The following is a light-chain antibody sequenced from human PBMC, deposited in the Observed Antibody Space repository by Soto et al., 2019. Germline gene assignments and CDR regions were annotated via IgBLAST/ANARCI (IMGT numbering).Light chain of an antibody. V-gene: IGKV3-15*01. Sequence: VMTQSPATLSVSPGERATLSCRASQSVSSNLAWYQQKPGQAPRLLIYGASTRATGIPARFSGSGSGTDFTLTISRLEPEDFAVYYCQQFSSYPLTFGGGTKVDI. J-gene: IGKJ4*01. CDR3: QQFSSYPLT. CDR1: QSVSSN. CDR2: GAS.